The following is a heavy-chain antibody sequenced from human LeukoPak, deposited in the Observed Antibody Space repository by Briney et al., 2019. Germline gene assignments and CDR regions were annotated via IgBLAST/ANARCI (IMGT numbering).Heavy chain of an antibody. D-gene: IGHD2-2*01. J-gene: IGHJ4*02. CDR1: GFAFETYN. V-gene: IGHV3-21*01. CDR2: ISSSSSYI. Sequence: GRSLRLSCAASGFAFETYNMNWVRQAPGKGLGWVSSISSSSSYIYYADSVKGRFTISRDNAKSSLYLQMNSLRAEDTAVYYCARGTHYAYCDTTRCYHSDYWGQGTLVIVSS. CDR3: ARGTHYAYCDTTRCYHSDY.